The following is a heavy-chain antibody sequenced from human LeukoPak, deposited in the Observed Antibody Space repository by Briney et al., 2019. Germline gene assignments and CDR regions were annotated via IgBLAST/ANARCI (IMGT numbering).Heavy chain of an antibody. Sequence: ASVTVSYRASGYTFTIYGISWVRQAPGQGLEWMGWISAYNGNTNYAQKLQGRVTMTTDTSTSTAYMELRSLRSDDTAVYYCARGTVAGSGADYYYYMDVWGKGTTVTVSS. CDR2: ISAYNGNT. D-gene: IGHD6-19*01. CDR1: GYTFTIYG. CDR3: ARGTVAGSGADYYYYMDV. V-gene: IGHV1-18*01. J-gene: IGHJ6*03.